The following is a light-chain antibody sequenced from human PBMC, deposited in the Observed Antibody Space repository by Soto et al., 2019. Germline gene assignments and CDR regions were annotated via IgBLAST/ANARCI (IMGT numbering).Light chain of an antibody. CDR3: QHYNSYSEA. J-gene: IGKJ1*01. CDR2: KAS. Sequence: DIQMTQSPSTVSGSVGDRVTITCRASQTISSWLAWYQQKPGKAPKLLIYKASTLKSGVPSRFSGSGSGTESTLTISSLQPDDFATYYCQHYNSYSEAFXQGTKVDIK. V-gene: IGKV1-5*03. CDR1: QTISSW.